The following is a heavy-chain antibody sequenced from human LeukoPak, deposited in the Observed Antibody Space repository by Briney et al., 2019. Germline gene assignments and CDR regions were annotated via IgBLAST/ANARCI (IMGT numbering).Heavy chain of an antibody. J-gene: IGHJ4*02. D-gene: IGHD6-19*01. CDR2: IYSGGAT. CDR3: ARDSSGWYYFDY. CDR1: GFTVSSNY. V-gene: IGHV3-53*01. Sequence: SGGSLRLSCAASGFTVSSNYMSWVRQAPGKGLEWVSLIYSGGATYYADSVKGRFTISRDNSKNTLYLQMNSLRAEDTAVYYCARDSSGWYYFDYWGQGTLVTVSS.